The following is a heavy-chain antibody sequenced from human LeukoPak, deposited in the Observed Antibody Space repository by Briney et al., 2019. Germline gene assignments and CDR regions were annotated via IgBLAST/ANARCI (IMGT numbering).Heavy chain of an antibody. CDR1: GFTFSSYE. J-gene: IGHJ5*02. V-gene: IGHV3-48*03. CDR3: ARVTASRNWFDP. CDR2: ISSSGSTI. Sequence: PGGSLRLSCAASGFTFSSYEMNWVRQAPGKGLEWVSYISSSGSTIYYADSVKGRFTISRDNAKNSLYLQMNSLRAEDTAVYYCARVTASRNWFDPWGQGTLVTVSS. D-gene: IGHD2-2*01.